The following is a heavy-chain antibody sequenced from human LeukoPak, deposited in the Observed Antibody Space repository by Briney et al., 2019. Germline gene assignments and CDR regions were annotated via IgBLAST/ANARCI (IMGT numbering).Heavy chain of an antibody. Sequence: GGSLRLSCAASGFTFSSYAMGWVRQAPGKGLEWVSAISGSGGSTYYADSVKGRFTISRDNSKNTLYLQMNSLRAEDTAVYYCAVGGGSGWFPFDYWGQGTLVTVSS. J-gene: IGHJ4*02. D-gene: IGHD6-19*01. CDR3: AVGGGSGWFPFDY. CDR2: ISGSGGST. CDR1: GFTFSSYA. V-gene: IGHV3-23*01.